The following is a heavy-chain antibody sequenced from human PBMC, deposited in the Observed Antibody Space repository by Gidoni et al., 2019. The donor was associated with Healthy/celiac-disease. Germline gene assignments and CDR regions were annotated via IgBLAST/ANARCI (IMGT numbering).Heavy chain of an antibody. Sequence: QVQLVESGGGVVQHGRSLRLSCAASGFTFSSYGMHWVRQAPGKGLDWVAVISYDGSNKYYADSVKGRFTISRDNSKNTLYLQMNSLRAEDTAVYYCAKARVAGTLVSANDYWGQGTLVTVSS. CDR2: ISYDGSNK. D-gene: IGHD2-15*01. J-gene: IGHJ4*02. V-gene: IGHV3-30*18. CDR1: GFTFSSYG. CDR3: AKARVAGTLVSANDY.